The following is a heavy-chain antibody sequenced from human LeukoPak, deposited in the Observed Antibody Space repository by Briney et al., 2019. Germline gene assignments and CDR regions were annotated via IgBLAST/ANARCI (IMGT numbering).Heavy chain of an antibody. CDR1: GYTFANYY. D-gene: IGHD3-22*01. J-gene: IGHJ4*02. V-gene: IGHV1-46*01. Sequence: GASVKVSCKASGYTFANYYIHWVRQAPGQGLEWMGIINPGGRSTSYAQKFQGRVTMTRDTSISTAYMELSRLRSDDTAVYYCARDHSSGYPDYWGQGTLVTVSS. CDR2: INPGGRST. CDR3: ARDHSSGYPDY.